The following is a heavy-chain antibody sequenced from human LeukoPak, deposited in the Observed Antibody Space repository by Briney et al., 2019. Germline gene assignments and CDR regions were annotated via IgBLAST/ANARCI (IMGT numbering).Heavy chain of an antibody. CDR2: IYHSGST. J-gene: IGHJ4*02. D-gene: IGHD3-3*01. CDR1: GGSISSGGYS. Sequence: SETLSLTCAVSGGSISSGGYSWSWIRQPPGKGLEWIGYIYHSGSTYYNPPLKSRVTISVDRSKNQFSLKLSSVTAADTAVYYCARGEDFWSGYYTFHYWGQGTLVTVSS. V-gene: IGHV4-30-2*01. CDR3: ARGEDFWSGYYTFHY.